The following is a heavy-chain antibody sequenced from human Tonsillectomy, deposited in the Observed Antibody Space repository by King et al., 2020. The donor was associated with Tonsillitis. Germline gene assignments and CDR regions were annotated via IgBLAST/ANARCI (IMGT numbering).Heavy chain of an antibody. CDR2: IYYSGST. V-gene: IGHV4-59*01. CDR3: ARVIRQQDYMDV. CDR1: GVSISSYY. Sequence: VQLQESGPGLVKPSETLSLTCTVSGVSISSYYWSWIRQPPGKGLECIGYIYYSGSTNYNPSLKSRVTISVDTSKNQLSLKLSSVTAADTAVYYCARVIRQQDYMDVWGKGTTVTVSS. J-gene: IGHJ6*03. D-gene: IGHD6-13*01.